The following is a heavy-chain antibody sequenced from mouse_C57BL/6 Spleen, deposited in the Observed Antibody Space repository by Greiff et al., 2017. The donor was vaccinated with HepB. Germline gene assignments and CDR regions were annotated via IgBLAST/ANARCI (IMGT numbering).Heavy chain of an antibody. Sequence: EVQRVESGRGLVKPGGSLKLSCAASGFTFSDYGMHWVRQAPEKGLEWVAYISSGSSTIYYADTVKGRFTISRDNAKNTLFLQMTSLRSEDTAMYYCARNDYAYYYAMDYWGQGTSVTVSS. CDR1: GFTFSDYG. CDR2: ISSGSSTI. CDR3: ARNDYAYYYAMDY. V-gene: IGHV5-17*01. D-gene: IGHD2-4*01. J-gene: IGHJ4*01.